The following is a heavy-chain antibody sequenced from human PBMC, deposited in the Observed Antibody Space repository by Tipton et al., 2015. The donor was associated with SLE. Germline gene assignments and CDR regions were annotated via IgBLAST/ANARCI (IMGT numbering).Heavy chain of an antibody. J-gene: IGHJ4*02. CDR3: ARALPTPYTSGCLDF. D-gene: IGHD6-19*01. Sequence: LRLSCAVYGGSFSGYQWSWIRQSPGKGLEWIGEINHSGSTYYNPSLKSRVTISVDTSKNQFSLKLISMTAADTAVYFCARALPTPYTSGCLDFWGQGALVTVSS. CDR1: GGSFSGYQ. V-gene: IGHV4-34*09. CDR2: INHSGST.